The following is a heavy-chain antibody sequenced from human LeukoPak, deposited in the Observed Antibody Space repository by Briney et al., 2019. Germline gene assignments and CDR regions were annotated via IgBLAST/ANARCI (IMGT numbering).Heavy chain of an antibody. V-gene: IGHV3-49*04. J-gene: IGHJ4*02. D-gene: IGHD3-22*01. CDR3: TRGFHYYDSSGRSYYFDY. CDR1: GFTFSDYA. Sequence: GGSLRLSCTASGFTFSDYAMSWVRQAPGKGLEWVGFIRRKAYGGTTEYAASVKGRFTISRDDSKSIAYLQMNSLKTEDTAVYYCTRGFHYYDSSGRSYYFDYWGQGTLVTVSS. CDR2: IRRKAYGGTT.